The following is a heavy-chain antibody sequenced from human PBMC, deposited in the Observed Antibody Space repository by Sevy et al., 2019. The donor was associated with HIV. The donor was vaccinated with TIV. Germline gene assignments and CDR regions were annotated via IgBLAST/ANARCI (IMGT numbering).Heavy chain of an antibody. D-gene: IGHD6-19*01. Sequence: GGSLRLSCTASGFTFRSNSMNWVRQAPGKGLEWLAYINTLSDTIKYADSVKGRFTISRDNAKNSLYLQMNSLRVEDTAVYYCARDASVAAYYFDFWGQGTLVTVSS. J-gene: IGHJ4*02. CDR3: ARDASVAAYYFDF. CDR2: INTLSDTI. V-gene: IGHV3-48*01. CDR1: GFTFRSNS.